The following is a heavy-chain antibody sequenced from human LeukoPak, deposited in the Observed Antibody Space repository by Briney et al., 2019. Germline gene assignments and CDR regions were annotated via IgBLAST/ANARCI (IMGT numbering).Heavy chain of an antibody. Sequence: PGGSLRLSCAASGRTLSSCAMSWVRQAPGKGLEWVSSISISGDTYYADSVKGRFTLSRDNSMDTLYLQMNSLRVEDTAVYYCAKELRPNDYWGQGTLVTVSS. V-gene: IGHV3-23*01. J-gene: IGHJ4*03. D-gene: IGHD2-15*01. CDR3: AKELRPNDY. CDR2: ISISGDT. CDR1: GRTLSSCA.